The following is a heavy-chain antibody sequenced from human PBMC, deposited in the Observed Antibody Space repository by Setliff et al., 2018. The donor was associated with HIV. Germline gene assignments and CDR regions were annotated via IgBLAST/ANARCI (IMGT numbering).Heavy chain of an antibody. V-gene: IGHV4-59*08. CDR3: ARVADSSGYYHLDY. CDR1: GGSFSGYY. D-gene: IGHD3-22*01. J-gene: IGHJ4*02. CDR2: IYYSGST. Sequence: SETLSLTCTVYGGSFSGYYWSWIRQPPGKGLEWIGYIYYSGSTNYNPSLKSRVTISVDTSKNQFSLKLTSVTAADTAMYYCARVADSSGYYHLDYWGQGTLVTVSS.